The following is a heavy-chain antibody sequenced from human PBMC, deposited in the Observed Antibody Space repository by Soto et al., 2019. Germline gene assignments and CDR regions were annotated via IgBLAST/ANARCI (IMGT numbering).Heavy chain of an antibody. CDR3: ARVGPQLVHDYYYGMDV. CDR1: GFTFSSYD. V-gene: IGHV3-13*01. D-gene: IGHD6-13*01. J-gene: IGHJ6*02. CDR2: IGTAGDT. Sequence: GGSLRLSCAASGFTFSSYDMHWVRQATGKGLEWVSAIGTAGDTYYQGSVKGRFTISRENAKNSLYLQMNSLRAEDTAVYYCARVGPQLVHDYYYGMDVWGQGTTVTVSS.